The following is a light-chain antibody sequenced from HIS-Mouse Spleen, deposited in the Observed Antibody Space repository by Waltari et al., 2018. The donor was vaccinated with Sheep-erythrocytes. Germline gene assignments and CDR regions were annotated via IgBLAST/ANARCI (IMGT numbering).Light chain of an antibody. V-gene: IGLV2-14*01. CDR1: SSDVDVYNY. CDR3: SSYTSSSTLYV. CDR2: EFS. J-gene: IGLJ1*01. Sequence: QSALPQPASVSVSPVQSITISCTGTSSDVDVYNYVSWYQQHPGKAPKLMNYEFSNRPSGVSNRFSGSKSGNTASLTISGLQAEDEADYYCSSYTSSSTLYVFGTGTKVTVL.